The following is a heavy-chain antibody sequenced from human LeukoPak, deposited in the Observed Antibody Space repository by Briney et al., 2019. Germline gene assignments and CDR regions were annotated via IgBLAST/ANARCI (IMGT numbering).Heavy chain of an antibody. J-gene: IGHJ5*01. V-gene: IGHV3-23*01. CDR2: IFPSGGEI. CDR3: ATYRQVLLPFES. CDR1: GFTFSTFA. D-gene: IGHD5-18*01. Sequence: GGSLRLSCAASGFTFSTFAMIWVRQPPGKGLEWVSSIFPSGGEIHYADSVRGRYTISRDNSKSILSLQMNSLRAEDTAIYYCATYRQVLLPFESWGQGTLVTVSS.